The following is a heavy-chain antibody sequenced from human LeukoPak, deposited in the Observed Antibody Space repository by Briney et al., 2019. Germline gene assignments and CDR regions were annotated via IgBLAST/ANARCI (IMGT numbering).Heavy chain of an antibody. CDR3: AREGVGITTYFDY. V-gene: IGHV3-53*01. CDR1: GFTVDSNY. J-gene: IGHJ4*02. D-gene: IGHD1-1*01. CDR2: LYSDGKT. Sequence: GGSLRLSCAASGFTVDSNYMCWVRQAPGKGLEWVSVLYSDGKTFYADSVRGRFTISRDNSKNTLYLQMKSLRVEDTAVYYCAREGVGITTYFDYWGQGTLVTVSS.